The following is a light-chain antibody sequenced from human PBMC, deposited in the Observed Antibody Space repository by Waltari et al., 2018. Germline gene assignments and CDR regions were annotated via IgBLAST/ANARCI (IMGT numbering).Light chain of an antibody. CDR3: QHYVPSPPWT. CDR2: GSS. CDR1: QSVSSN. J-gene: IGKJ1*01. Sequence: SPGERATLSCRASQSVSSNLAWYQQKPGQAPRLLISGSSSRATGIPDRFSGSGSGTDFTLTISRLEPEDFAVYYCQHYVPSPPWTFGQGTKVEIK. V-gene: IGKV3-20*01.